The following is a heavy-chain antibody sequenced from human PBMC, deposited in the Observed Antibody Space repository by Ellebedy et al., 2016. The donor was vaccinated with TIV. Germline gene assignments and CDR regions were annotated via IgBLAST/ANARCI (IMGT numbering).Heavy chain of an antibody. CDR1: GVSVSSHG. CDR3: ATTQMGNGYNEVYFGH. CDR2: ISHDGSDK. D-gene: IGHD5-24*01. V-gene: IGHV3-30*03. J-gene: IGHJ4*02. Sequence: GESLKISCEASGVSVSSHGMHWVRQAPGKGLQWVAVISHDGSDKIYADSVRGRFTISRDNSKNTLDLQMDRLRAEDTAMYYCATTQMGNGYNEVYFGHWGQGTLVTVSS.